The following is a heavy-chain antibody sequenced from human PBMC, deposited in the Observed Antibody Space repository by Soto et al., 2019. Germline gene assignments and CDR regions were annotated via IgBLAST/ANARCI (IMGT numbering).Heavy chain of an antibody. J-gene: IGHJ4*02. CDR2: IYASGST. Sequence: QVQLQESGPGLVKPSETLSLTCTVSGGSISSSYWSWIRQPAGKGLEWIGRIYASGSTNYNPSLKGRVTMSVDTSKNQFSRKLRSVTAAGTAVYYCARACSSTSCYDVFDYWGQGTLVTVSS. CDR3: ARACSSTSCYDVFDY. D-gene: IGHD2-2*01. CDR1: GGSISSSY. V-gene: IGHV4-4*07.